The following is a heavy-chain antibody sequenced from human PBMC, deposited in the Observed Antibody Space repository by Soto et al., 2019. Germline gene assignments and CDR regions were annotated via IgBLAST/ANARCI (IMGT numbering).Heavy chain of an antibody. Sequence: SETLSLTCTVSGGSVSSGSYYWSWIRQPPGKGLEWIGYIYYSGSTNYNPSLKSRVTISVDTSKNQFSLKLSSVTAADTAVYYCARTYDFWSGYYVGSGYYYGMDVWGQGTTVTVSS. V-gene: IGHV4-61*01. CDR2: IYYSGST. CDR3: ARTYDFWSGYYVGSGYYYGMDV. CDR1: GGSVSSGSYY. J-gene: IGHJ6*02. D-gene: IGHD3-3*01.